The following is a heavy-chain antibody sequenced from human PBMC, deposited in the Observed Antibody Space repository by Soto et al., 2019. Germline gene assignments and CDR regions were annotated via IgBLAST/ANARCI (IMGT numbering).Heavy chain of an antibody. CDR2: IYYSGST. CDR1: GGSISSYY. Sequence: SETLSLTCTVSGGSISSYYWSWIRQPPGKGLEWIGYIYYSGSTNYNPSLKSRVTISVDTSKNQLSLKLSSVTAADTAVDYCARRYGYYFDFWGQGTLVTVSS. CDR3: ARRYGYYFDF. J-gene: IGHJ4*02. V-gene: IGHV4-59*08. D-gene: IGHD4-17*01.